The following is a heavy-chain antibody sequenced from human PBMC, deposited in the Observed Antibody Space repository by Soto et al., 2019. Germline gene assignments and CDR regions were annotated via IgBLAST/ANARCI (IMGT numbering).Heavy chain of an antibody. J-gene: IGHJ6*02. CDR1: GGSISSGDYY. D-gene: IGHD3-3*01. Sequence: QVQLQESGPGLVKPSQTLSLTCTVSGGSISSGDYYWSWIRQPPGKGLEWIGYIYYSGSTYYNPSLKSRVTISVDTSKNQFSLKLSSVTAADTAVYYCARGPYYDFWSASGPVVYYYYYYGMDVWGQGTTVTVSS. CDR2: IYYSGST. CDR3: ARGPYYDFWSASGPVVYYYYYYGMDV. V-gene: IGHV4-30-4*01.